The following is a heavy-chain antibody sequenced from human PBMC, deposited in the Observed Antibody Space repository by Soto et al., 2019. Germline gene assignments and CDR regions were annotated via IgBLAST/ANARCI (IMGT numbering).Heavy chain of an antibody. V-gene: IGHV3-53*01. D-gene: IGHD6-13*01. CDR3: ARAIRAAPGTDY. CDR2: IYSGGST. CDR1: EVTVINIY. Sequence: RSLRDSSTAVEVTVINIYISCIRQAPGKGLEWVSVIYSGGSTYYADSVKGRFTISRDNSKNTLYLQMNSLRAEDTAVYYCARAIRAAPGTDYWGQGTLVTASS. J-gene: IGHJ4*02.